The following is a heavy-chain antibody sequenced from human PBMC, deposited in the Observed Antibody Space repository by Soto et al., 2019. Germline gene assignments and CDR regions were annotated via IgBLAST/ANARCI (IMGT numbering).Heavy chain of an antibody. CDR1: GFTFSSYS. CDR3: ARGAETGYSGVDY. D-gene: IGHD6-25*01. Sequence: EVQLVESGGGLVQTGGSLRLSCAASGFTFSSYSMNWVRQAPGKGLEWVSYISSSGTTMYYADSVKGRFTISRDSAQNPLSLQMNSLRAEETAVYYCARGAETGYSGVDYWGQGTLVTVSS. V-gene: IGHV3-48*01. J-gene: IGHJ4*02. CDR2: ISSSGTTM.